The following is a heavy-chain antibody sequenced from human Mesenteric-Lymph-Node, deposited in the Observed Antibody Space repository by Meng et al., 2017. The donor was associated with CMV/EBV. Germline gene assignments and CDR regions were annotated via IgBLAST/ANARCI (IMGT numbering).Heavy chain of an antibody. V-gene: IGHV3-7*01. CDR2: IKQDGSEK. D-gene: IGHD3-16*01. CDR1: GFTFSSYW. CDR3: ARIPYDSEGYFDY. Sequence: GESLKISCAASGFTFSSYWMSWVRQAPGKGLEWVANIKQDGSEKYYVDSVKGRFTISRDNAKNSLYLQMNSLRAEDTAVYYCARIPYDSEGYFDYWGQGTLVTVSS. J-gene: IGHJ4*02.